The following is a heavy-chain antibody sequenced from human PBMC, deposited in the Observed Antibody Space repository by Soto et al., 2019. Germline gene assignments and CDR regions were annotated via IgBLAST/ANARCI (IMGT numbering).Heavy chain of an antibody. CDR1: GFTFSSYW. D-gene: IGHD6-13*01. CDR3: ARDLGSSWYRWFDP. Sequence: GGSLRLSCAASGFTFSSYWMSWVRQAPGKGLEWVANIKQDGSEKYYVDSVKGRFTISRDNAKNSLYLQMNSLRAEDTAVYYCARDLGSSWYRWFDPWGQGTLVTVSS. V-gene: IGHV3-7*01. J-gene: IGHJ5*02. CDR2: IKQDGSEK.